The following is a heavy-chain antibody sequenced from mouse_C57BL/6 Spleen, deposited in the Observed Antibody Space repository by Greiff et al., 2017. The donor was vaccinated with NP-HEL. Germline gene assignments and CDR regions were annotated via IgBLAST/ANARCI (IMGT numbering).Heavy chain of an antibody. Sequence: QVQLQQSGPELVKPGASVKISCKASGYSFTSYYIHWVKQRPGQGLEWIGWIYPGSGNTKYNEKFKGKATLTADTSSSTAYMQLSSLTSEDSAVYYCARGDDCYYVGFAYWGQGTLVTVSA. D-gene: IGHD2-3*01. J-gene: IGHJ3*01. CDR1: GYSFTSYY. CDR3: ARGDDCYYVGFAY. CDR2: IYPGSGNT. V-gene: IGHV1-66*01.